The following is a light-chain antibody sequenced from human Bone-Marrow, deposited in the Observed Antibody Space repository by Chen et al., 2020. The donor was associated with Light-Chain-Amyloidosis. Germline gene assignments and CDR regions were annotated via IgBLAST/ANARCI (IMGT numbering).Light chain of an antibody. CDR1: SSDVGGDNH. V-gene: IGLV2-14*01. Sequence: QSALTQPASVSGSPGQSITISCTGTSSDVGGDNHVSWHQQHPDKAPKLMIYEVTNRPSWVPDRFSGSKSDITASLTISGLQTEDEADYFCSSYTITNTLVFGSGTRVTVL. CDR3: SSYTITNTLV. J-gene: IGLJ1*01. CDR2: EVT.